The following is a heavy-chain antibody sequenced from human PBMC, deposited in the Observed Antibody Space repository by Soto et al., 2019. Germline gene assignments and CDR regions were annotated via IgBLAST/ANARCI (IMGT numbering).Heavy chain of an antibody. CDR1: GDSISTFY. CDR3: ARGRTVRNYADDSSDYFYFFDY. D-gene: IGHD3-22*01. CDR2: VYYTGST. Sequence: SETLSLTCTVSGDSISTFYWGWMRQSPGKELEWIGYVYYTGSTNYNPSLKSRVTISVDRSKNQFSLKLNSANAADTAVYYCARGRTVRNYADDSSDYFYFFDYWGQGTQVTVSS. J-gene: IGHJ4*02. V-gene: IGHV4-59*01.